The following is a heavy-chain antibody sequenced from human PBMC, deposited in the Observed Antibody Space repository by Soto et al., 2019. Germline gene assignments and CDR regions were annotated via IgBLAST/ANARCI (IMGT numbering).Heavy chain of an antibody. CDR2: IYYSGST. V-gene: IGHV4-39*01. CDR1: GGSISSSSYY. J-gene: IGHJ5*02. D-gene: IGHD3-9*01. Sequence: SETLSLTCTVSGGSISSSSYYWGWIRQPPGKGLEWIGSIYYSGSTYYNPSLKSRVTISVDTSKNQFSLKLSSVTAADTAVYYCAGHILTGYYTSGSNWFDPWGQGTLVTVSS. CDR3: AGHILTGYYTSGSNWFDP.